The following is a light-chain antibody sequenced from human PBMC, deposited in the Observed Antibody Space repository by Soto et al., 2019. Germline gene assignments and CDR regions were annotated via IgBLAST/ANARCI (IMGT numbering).Light chain of an antibody. CDR3: GTWDSSLSVGV. CDR1: SSNIANNY. J-gene: IGLJ2*01. V-gene: IGLV1-51*01. CDR2: DNS. Sequence: QSVLTQPPSVSAAPGQKVTISCSGSSSNIANNYVSWYQQLPGTAPKLLIYDNSKRPSGIPDRFSGSKSGTSATLGITGLQTGDEADYYCGTWDSSLSVGVFGGGTKVTVL.